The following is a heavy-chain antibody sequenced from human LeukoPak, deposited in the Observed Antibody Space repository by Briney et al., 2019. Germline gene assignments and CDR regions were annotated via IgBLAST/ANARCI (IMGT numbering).Heavy chain of an antibody. CDR3: ARETGGYSGYDPYYFDY. CDR2: IYTSGST. D-gene: IGHD5-12*01. V-gene: IGHV4-4*07. Sequence: SETLSLTCTVSGGSISSYYWSWIRQPAGKGLEWIGRIYTSGSTNYNPSLKSRVTMSVDTSKNQFSLKLSSVTAADTAMYYCARETGGYSGYDPYYFDYWGQGTLVTVSS. J-gene: IGHJ4*02. CDR1: GGSISSYY.